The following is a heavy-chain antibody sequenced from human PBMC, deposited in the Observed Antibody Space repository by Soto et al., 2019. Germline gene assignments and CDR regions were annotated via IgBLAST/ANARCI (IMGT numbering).Heavy chain of an antibody. V-gene: IGHV4-30-4*01. CDR1: GCSISSGDYY. D-gene: IGHD2-8*01. CDR3: ARGGPFGRYCTNGVCPSSFNWFDP. J-gene: IGHJ5*02. Sequence: PSETLSLTCTVSGCSISSGDYYWSWIRQPPGKGLEWIGYIYYSGSTYYNPSLKSRVTISVDTSKNQFSLKLSSVTAADTAVYYCARGGPFGRYCTNGVCPSSFNWFDPWGQGTLVTVSS. CDR2: IYYSGST.